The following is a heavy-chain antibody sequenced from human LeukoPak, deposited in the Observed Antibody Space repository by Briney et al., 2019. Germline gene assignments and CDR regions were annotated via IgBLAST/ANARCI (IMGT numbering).Heavy chain of an antibody. Sequence: SETLSLTCTVSGGSISSYYWSWIRQPPGKGLEWIGYIYYSGSTNYNPSLKSRVTMSVDTSKNQFSLKLSSVTAADTAVYYCAHYYDSRGVGAFDIWGQGTMVTVSS. CDR2: IYYSGST. D-gene: IGHD3-22*01. J-gene: IGHJ3*02. V-gene: IGHV4-59*12. CDR1: GGSISSYY. CDR3: AHYYDSRGVGAFDI.